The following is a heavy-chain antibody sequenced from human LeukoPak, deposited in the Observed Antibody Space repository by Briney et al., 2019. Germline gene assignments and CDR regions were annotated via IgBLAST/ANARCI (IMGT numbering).Heavy chain of an antibody. V-gene: IGHV3-15*01. J-gene: IGHJ4*02. Sequence: GGSLRLSCAASGFTFSNAWMSWVRQAPGKGLEWVGRIKSKTDGGTTDYAAPVKGRFTISRDDSKNTLYLQMNSLKTEDTAVYYCTTDPQLFDWLLYASDYWGQGTLVTVSS. CDR2: IKSKTDGGTT. CDR1: GFTFSNAW. CDR3: TTDPQLFDWLLYASDY. D-gene: IGHD3-9*01.